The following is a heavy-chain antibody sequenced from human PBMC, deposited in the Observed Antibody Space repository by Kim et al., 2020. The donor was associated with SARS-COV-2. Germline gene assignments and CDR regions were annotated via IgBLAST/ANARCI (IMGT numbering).Heavy chain of an antibody. Sequence: ASVKVSCKASGYTFTSYDINWVRQATGQGLEWMGWMNPNSGNTGYAQKFQGRVTMTRNTSISTAYMELSSLRSEDTAVYYCARAPSVGDFWSGYYRGFSYYYYNMDVWGKGNTGTVSS. CDR3: ARAPSVGDFWSGYYRGFSYYYYNMDV. D-gene: IGHD3-3*01. CDR2: MNPNSGNT. V-gene: IGHV1-8*01. CDR1: GYTFTSYD. J-gene: IGHJ6*03.